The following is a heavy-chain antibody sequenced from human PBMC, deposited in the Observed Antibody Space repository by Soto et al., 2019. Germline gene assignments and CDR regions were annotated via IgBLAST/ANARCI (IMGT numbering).Heavy chain of an antibody. CDR2: INHSGST. CDR1: CGSFSGYY. D-gene: IGHD3-10*01. Sequence: LSLTCAVYCGSFSGYYWIWIRQPPVKGLEWIGEINHSGSTNYNPSLKSRVTISVDTSKNQFSLKLSSVTAADTAVYYCARGRGRVLWFGACRMDVWGQGTTVTVSS. CDR3: ARGRGRVLWFGACRMDV. J-gene: IGHJ6*02. V-gene: IGHV4-34*01.